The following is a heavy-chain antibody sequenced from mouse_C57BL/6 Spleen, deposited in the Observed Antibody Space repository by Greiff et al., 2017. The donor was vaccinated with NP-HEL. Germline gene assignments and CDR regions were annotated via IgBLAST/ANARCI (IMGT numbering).Heavy chain of an antibody. J-gene: IGHJ1*03. CDR3: ARPYDYDWYFDV. V-gene: IGHV1-82*01. CDR2: IYPGDGDT. CDR1: GYAFSSSW. Sequence: QVQLQQSGPELVKPGASVKISCKASGYAFSSSWMNWVKQRPGKGLEWIGRIYPGDGDTNYNGKFKGKATLTADKSSSTAYMQLSSLTSEDSAVYFCARPYDYDWYFDVWGTGTTVTVSS. D-gene: IGHD2-4*01.